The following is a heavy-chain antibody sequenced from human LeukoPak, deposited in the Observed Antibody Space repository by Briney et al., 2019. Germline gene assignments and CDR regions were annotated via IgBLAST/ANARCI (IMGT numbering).Heavy chain of an antibody. CDR1: GFTVSSNY. D-gene: IGHD3-16*01. V-gene: IGHV3-66*01. CDR2: IYSGGST. CDR3: ARDSGSTYYDYVWGSYPSDY. Sequence: GGSLRLSCAASGFTVSSNYMSWVRQAPGKGLEWVSVIYSGGSTYYADSVKGRFTISRDNSKNTLYLQMNSLRAEDTAVYYCARDSGSTYYDYVWGSYPSDYWGRGTLVTVSS. J-gene: IGHJ4*02.